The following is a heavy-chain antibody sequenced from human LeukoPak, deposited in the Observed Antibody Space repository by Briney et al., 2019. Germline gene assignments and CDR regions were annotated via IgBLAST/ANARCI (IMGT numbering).Heavy chain of an antibody. CDR1: GLPFSRYW. Sequence: PGGSLRLSCAASGLPFSRYWLTWVRQAPGKGLEWVANINQDGSEKNYVDSVKGRFTISRDNAKSSLYLQMNSLRDEDTAVYHCVSRGCTANACFVSSFNCFDHWGQGSLVTVSS. CDR3: VSRGCTANACFVSSFNCFDH. CDR2: INQDGSEK. J-gene: IGHJ4*02. D-gene: IGHD2-8*02. V-gene: IGHV3-7*03.